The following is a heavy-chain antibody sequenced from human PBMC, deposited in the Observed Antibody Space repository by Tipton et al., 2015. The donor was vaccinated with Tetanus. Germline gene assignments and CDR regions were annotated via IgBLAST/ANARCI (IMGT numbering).Heavy chain of an antibody. CDR3: VIETTTISGGIYYYYFGTDV. CDR2: IYYSGTT. V-gene: IGHV4-39*01. J-gene: IGHJ6*02. Sequence: TLSLTCTVSGGSISGSNSYWGWIRQSPGKGLEWVGSIYYSGTTYYNPSLRSRVTISTDTPRNQFSLRLNSVTAADTAVYYCVIETTTISGGIYYYYFGTDVWGQGTTVTVSS. D-gene: IGHD5-24*01. CDR1: GGSISGSNSY.